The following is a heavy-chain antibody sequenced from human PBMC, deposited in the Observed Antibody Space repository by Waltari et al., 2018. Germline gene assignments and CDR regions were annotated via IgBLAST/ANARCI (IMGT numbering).Heavy chain of an antibody. Sequence: EVQLVESGGGLIQPGGSLRLSCAASGFTVSSNYMSWVRQDPGKGLEWVSLIYSGGSTIYADSVKGRFTISRDDSKNTLYLQMNSLRAEDTAVYYCARETYYDRSGYFRLGAFDIWGQGTVVTVSS. CDR2: IYSGGST. CDR3: ARETYYDRSGYFRLGAFDI. CDR1: GFTVSSNY. V-gene: IGHV3-53*01. J-gene: IGHJ3*02. D-gene: IGHD3-22*01.